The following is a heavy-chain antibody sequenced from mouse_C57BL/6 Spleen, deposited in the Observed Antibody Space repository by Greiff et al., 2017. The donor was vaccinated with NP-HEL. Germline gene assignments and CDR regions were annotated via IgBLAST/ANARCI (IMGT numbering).Heavy chain of an antibody. CDR2: ISSGSSTI. CDR3: AIIYYGNYDWYFDV. D-gene: IGHD2-1*01. V-gene: IGHV5-17*01. Sequence: EVNVVESGGGLVKPGGSLKLSCAASGFTFSDYGMHWVRQAPEKGLEWVAYISSGSSTIYYADTVKGRFTISRDNAKNTLFLQMTSLRSEDTAMYYCAIIYYGNYDWYFDVWGTGTTVTVSS. CDR1: GFTFSDYG. J-gene: IGHJ1*03.